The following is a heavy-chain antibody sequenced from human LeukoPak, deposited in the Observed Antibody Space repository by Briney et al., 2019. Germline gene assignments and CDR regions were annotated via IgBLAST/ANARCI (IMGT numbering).Heavy chain of an antibody. CDR3: GRLAPAAKLRYYYMDV. CDR1: GYSISSGYY. Sequence: SETLSLTCAVSGYSISSGYYWGWIRQPPGKGLEWIESIYHSGSTYYNPSLKSRVTISVDTSKNQFSLKLSSVTAAGPAVYYCGRLAPAAKLRYYYMDVWGKGTTVTVSS. D-gene: IGHD2-2*01. V-gene: IGHV4-38-2*01. J-gene: IGHJ6*03. CDR2: IYHSGST.